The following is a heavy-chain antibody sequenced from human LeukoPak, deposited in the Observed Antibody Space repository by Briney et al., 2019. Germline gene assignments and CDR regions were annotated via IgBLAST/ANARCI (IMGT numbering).Heavy chain of an antibody. V-gene: IGHV1-18*01. CDR3: ARDSGVLMVYAIRGLLDY. CDR1: GYTFTSYG. CDR2: ISAYNGNT. Sequence: ASVKVSCKASGYTFTSYGISWVRQAPGQGLEWMGWISAYNGNTNYAQKLQGRVTMTTDTSTSTAYMELRSLRPDDTAVYYCARDSGVLMVYAIRGLLDYWGQGTLVTVSS. J-gene: IGHJ4*02. D-gene: IGHD2-8*01.